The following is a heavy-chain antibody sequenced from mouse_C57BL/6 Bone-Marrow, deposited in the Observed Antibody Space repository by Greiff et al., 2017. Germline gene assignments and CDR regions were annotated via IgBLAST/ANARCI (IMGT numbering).Heavy chain of an antibody. Sequence: QVHVKQPGAELVKPGASVKVSCKASGYTFTSYWMHWVKQRPGQGLEWIGRIHPSDSDTNYNQKFKGKATLTVDKSSSTAYMQLSSLTSEDSAVYYCAIYYGSPWFAYWGQGTLVTVSA. CDR3: AIYYGSPWFAY. CDR2: IHPSDSDT. CDR1: GYTFTSYW. J-gene: IGHJ3*01. V-gene: IGHV1-74*01. D-gene: IGHD1-1*01.